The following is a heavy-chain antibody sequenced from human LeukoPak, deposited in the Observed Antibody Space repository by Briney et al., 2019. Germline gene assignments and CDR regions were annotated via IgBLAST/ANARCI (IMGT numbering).Heavy chain of an antibody. CDR3: ATSPGRDDYGDFGGNDAFDI. CDR2: INPSGGST. V-gene: IGHV1-46*01. CDR1: GYTFTSYY. Sequence: GASVKVSCKASGYTFTSYYMHWVRQAPGQGLEWMGIINPSGGSTSYAQKFQGRVTMTRDMSTSTVYMELSSLRSEDTAVYYCATSPGRDDYGDFGGNDAFDIWGQGTMVTVSS. D-gene: IGHD4-17*01. J-gene: IGHJ3*02.